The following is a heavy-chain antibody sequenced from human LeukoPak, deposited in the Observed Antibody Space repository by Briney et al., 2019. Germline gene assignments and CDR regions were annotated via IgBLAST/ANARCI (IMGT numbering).Heavy chain of an antibody. CDR3: ARDLSLRPPDY. CDR1: GGIFSSYA. J-gene: IGHJ4*02. Sequence: GASVKVSCKASGGIFSSYAISWVRQAPGQGLEWMGGIIPILGIANYAQKFQGRVTITADKSTSTAYMELSSLRSEDTAVYYCARDLSLRPPDYWGQGTLVTVSS. D-gene: IGHD4-17*01. V-gene: IGHV1-69*10. CDR2: IIPILGIA.